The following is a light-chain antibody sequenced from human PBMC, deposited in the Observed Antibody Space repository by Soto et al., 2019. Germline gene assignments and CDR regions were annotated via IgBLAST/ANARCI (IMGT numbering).Light chain of an antibody. CDR3: QLVDCSVT. J-gene: IGKJ4*01. Sequence: EIVLTQSPDTLSLSPGERATLSCRASQSIDSRWLAWNQQKPGQAPRLLIYTTSSRATGIPDRFSGSGSGTDFTLTISRLEPEDVAVYYGQLVDCSVTFGGGTKVEMK. V-gene: IGKV3-20*01. CDR2: TTS. CDR1: QSIDSRW.